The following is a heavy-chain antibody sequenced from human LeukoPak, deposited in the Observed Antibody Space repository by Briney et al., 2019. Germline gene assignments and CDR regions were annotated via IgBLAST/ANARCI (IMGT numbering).Heavy chain of an antibody. Sequence: GGSLRLSCAASGFTFSSYATHWVRQAPGKGLEWVAVISYDGSNKYYADSVKGRFTISRDNSENTLYLQMNSLRAEDTAVYYCARDGWFWGQGTLVTVSS. V-gene: IGHV3-30-3*01. CDR3: ARDGWF. J-gene: IGHJ4*02. CDR2: ISYDGSNK. D-gene: IGHD3-10*01. CDR1: GFTFSSYA.